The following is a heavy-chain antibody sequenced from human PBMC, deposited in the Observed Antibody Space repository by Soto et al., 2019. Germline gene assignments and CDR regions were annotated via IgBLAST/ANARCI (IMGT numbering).Heavy chain of an antibody. CDR3: ARVGTGSSTTLDI. J-gene: IGHJ3*02. CDR2: ITSASDYI. CDR1: GFMFTKST. Sequence: LRLSCVASGFMFTKSTMNWVRQAPGKGLEWVSSITSASDYIFYADSVKGRFTISRDNANNSLYLQMNSLRAEDTAVYYCARVGTGSSTTLDIWGQGTMVTVSS. V-gene: IGHV3-21*01. D-gene: IGHD3-9*01.